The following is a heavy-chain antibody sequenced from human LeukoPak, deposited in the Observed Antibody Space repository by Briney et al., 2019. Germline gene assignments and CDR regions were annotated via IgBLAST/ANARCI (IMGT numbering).Heavy chain of an antibody. J-gene: IGHJ6*02. CDR2: FGPEDGEL. Sequence: ASVKVSCKVSGYTLTELSIHWVRQAPGKGLEWMGGFGPEDGELIYAQKFQEKGRFIMTEDGRTDTRFMELRSLTAEDTAVYYCARGELYGMDVWGQGTTVTV. CDR3: ARGELYGMDV. CDR1: GYTLTELS. V-gene: IGHV1-24*01. D-gene: IGHD3-16*01.